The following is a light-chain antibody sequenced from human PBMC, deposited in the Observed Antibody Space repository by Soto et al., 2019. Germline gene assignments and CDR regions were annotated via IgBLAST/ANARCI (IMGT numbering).Light chain of an antibody. J-gene: IGKJ1*01. CDR3: QQYGKSPLT. Sequence: NVFTQAPGTLSLSPGERASVSCRGSQSVSSDYLAWYQQKPGQAPRLLIYGASSRATGIPDRFSGSGSGTDFALTINRLEPDDFAVYYCQQYGKSPLTFGQGTKVDIK. V-gene: IGKV3-20*01. CDR2: GAS. CDR1: QSVSSDY.